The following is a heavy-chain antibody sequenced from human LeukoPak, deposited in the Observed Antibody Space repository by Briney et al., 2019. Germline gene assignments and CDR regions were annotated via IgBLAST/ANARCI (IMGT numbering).Heavy chain of an antibody. D-gene: IGHD6-13*01. V-gene: IGHV1-8*03. CDR2: MNPNSGNT. CDR3: ARAYSSSWYGY. Sequence: GSVKVSCKASGYTFTSYDINWVRQATGQGREWMGWMNPNSGNTGYAQKFQGRVTITRNTSISTAYMELSSLRSEDTAVYYCARAYSSSWYGYWGQGTLVTVSS. J-gene: IGHJ4*02. CDR1: GYTFTSYD.